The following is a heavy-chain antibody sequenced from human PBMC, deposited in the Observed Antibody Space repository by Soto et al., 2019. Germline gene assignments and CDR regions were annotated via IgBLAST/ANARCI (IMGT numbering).Heavy chain of an antibody. J-gene: IGHJ4*01. CDR3: ARHHGKWLYYFHY. CDR1: CATFKFYA. CDR2: VVPHSGTA. Sequence: GASVXVSFRSSCATFKFYAIICFLQAPGEGLEWMWGVVPHSGTATYARKFQGRLTVTADESSSTAYMDLSSLTSEDTAIYYCARHHGKWLYYFHYSAQGPLVTVSS. D-gene: IGHD5-12*01. V-gene: IGHV1-69*01.